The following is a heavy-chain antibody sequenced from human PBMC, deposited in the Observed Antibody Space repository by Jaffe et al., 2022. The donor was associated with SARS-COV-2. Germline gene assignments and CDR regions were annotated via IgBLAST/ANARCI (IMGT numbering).Heavy chain of an antibody. V-gene: IGHV3-21*01. Sequence: EVQLVESGGGLVKPGGSLRLSCAASGFTFSTYSMNWVRQAPGKGLDWVSSISSSSSYIFYADSVKGRFTISRDNAKNSLYLQMNSLRAEDTAVYYCARYQYNYGDYGMDVWGQGTTVTVSS. CDR3: ARYQYNYGDYGMDV. D-gene: IGHD5-18*01. CDR2: ISSSSSYI. CDR1: GFTFSTYS. J-gene: IGHJ6*02.